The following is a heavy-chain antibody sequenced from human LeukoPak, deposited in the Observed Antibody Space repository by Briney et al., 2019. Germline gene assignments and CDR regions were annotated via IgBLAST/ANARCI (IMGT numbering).Heavy chain of an antibody. V-gene: IGHV4-39*01. Sequence: PSETLSLTCTVSGGSISSSSYYWGWIRQPPGKGLEWIGSIYYSGSTYYNPSLKSRVTISVDTSKNQFSLKLSSVTAADTAVYYCARHAQDYDIFNFDPWGQGTLVTVSS. J-gene: IGHJ5*02. CDR1: GGSISSSSYY. CDR3: ARHAQDYDIFNFDP. D-gene: IGHD3-9*01. CDR2: IYYSGST.